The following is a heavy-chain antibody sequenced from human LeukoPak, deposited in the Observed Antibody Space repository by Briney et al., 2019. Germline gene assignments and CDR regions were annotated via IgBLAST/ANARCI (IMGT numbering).Heavy chain of an antibody. J-gene: IGHJ4*02. D-gene: IGHD5-24*01. Sequence: GASVKVSCKASGGTFSSYAISWVRQAPGQGLEWMGRIIPILGIANYAQKFQGRVTITADKSTSTAYMELSSLRSEDTAVYYCARITDGYNSYYFDYWGQGTLVTVSS. V-gene: IGHV1-69*04. CDR2: IIPILGIA. CDR3: ARITDGYNSYYFDY. CDR1: GGTFSSYA.